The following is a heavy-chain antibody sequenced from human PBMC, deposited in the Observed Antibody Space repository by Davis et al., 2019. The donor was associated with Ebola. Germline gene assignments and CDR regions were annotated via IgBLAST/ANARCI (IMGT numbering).Heavy chain of an antibody. Sequence: ASVKVSCKASGYTFTTYYIHWVRQAPGQGLEWMGIIIPGGGGTSYAQKFQGRVTMTRDTSTSTVYMELSSLRSEDTAVYYCARGGLGGYYGSGNKADYWGQGTPVTVSS. V-gene: IGHV1-46*01. CDR3: ARGGLGGYYGSGNKADY. D-gene: IGHD3-10*01. CDR2: IIPGGGGT. J-gene: IGHJ4*02. CDR1: GYTFTTYY.